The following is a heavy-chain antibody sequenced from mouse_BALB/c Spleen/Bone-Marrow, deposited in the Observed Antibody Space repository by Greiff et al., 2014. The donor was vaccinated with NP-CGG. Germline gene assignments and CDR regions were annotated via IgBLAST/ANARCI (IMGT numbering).Heavy chain of an antibody. V-gene: IGHV1-14*01. CDR2: INSYNDGT. D-gene: IGHD2-14*01. CDR3: ARLGAYYRYGYAMDY. CDR1: GYTFTSYV. Sequence: VHVKQSGPELVKPGASVKMSCKASGYTFTSYVMHWVKQKPGQGLEWIGYINSYNDGTNYNEKFKGKATLTSDKSSSTAYMELSSLTSEDSAVYYCARLGAYYRYGYAMDYWGQGTSVTVSP. J-gene: IGHJ4*01.